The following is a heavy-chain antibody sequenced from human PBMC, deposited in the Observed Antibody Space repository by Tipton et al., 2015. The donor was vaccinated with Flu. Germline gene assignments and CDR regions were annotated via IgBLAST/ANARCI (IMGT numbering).Heavy chain of an antibody. Sequence: QLVQSGAEVKKPGASVKVSCKASGYTFTGYYMHWVRQAPGQGLEWMGRINPNSGGTNYAQKFQGRVTMTRDTSISTAYMELSRLKSDDTAVYYCARDCGSTSCFNSEHDAFDIWGQGTMVPVSS. D-gene: IGHD2-2*01. CDR2: INPNSGGT. V-gene: IGHV1-2*06. CDR1: GYTFTGYY. J-gene: IGHJ3*02. CDR3: ARDCGSTSCFNSEHDAFDI.